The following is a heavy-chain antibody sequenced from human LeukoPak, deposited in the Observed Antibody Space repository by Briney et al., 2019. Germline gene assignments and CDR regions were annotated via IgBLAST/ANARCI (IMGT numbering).Heavy chain of an antibody. V-gene: IGHV1-2*02. CDR2: LSSNSGGT. CDR3: ATVGRETAVVGPGALFTY. Sequence: ASVKVSCKGSGSTFTAHYIHWVRQAPGQGPEWMGWLSSNSGGTNYAPKFHGRVTLTRDTSISTAYMELTSLRSDDTAVYYCATVGRETAVVGPGALFTYWGQGTLVTVSS. J-gene: IGHJ4*02. CDR1: GSTFTAHY. D-gene: IGHD6-19*01.